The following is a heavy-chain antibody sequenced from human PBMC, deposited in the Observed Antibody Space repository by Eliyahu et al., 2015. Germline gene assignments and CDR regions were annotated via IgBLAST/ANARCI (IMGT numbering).Heavy chain of an antibody. V-gene: IGHV4-39*07. CDR2: INYRGST. CDR3: ASIIVVIKDYFDY. D-gene: IGHD3-22*01. J-gene: IGHJ4*02. CDR1: XXSISSSXYY. Sequence: QLQLQESGPGLVKPSEXLSLXCTVXXXSISSSXYYWGWIRQPPGKGLEWIGSINYRGSTYYNPPLKSRVTISVDTSKNQFSLKLSSVTAADTAVYYCASIIVVIKDYFDYWGQGTLVTVSS.